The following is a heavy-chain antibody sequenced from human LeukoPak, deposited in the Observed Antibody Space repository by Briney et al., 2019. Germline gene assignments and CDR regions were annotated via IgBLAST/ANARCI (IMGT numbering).Heavy chain of an antibody. CDR1: GGSISSYY. CDR3: ASPPYSSSLRYYFDY. CDR2: IYYSGST. D-gene: IGHD6-6*01. J-gene: IGHJ4*02. Sequence: SETLSLTCTVSGGSISSYYWSWIRQPPGKGLEWIGYIYYSGSTNYNPSLKSRVTISVDTSKNQFSLKLSSVTAADTAVYYCASPPYSSSLRYYFDYWGQGALVTVSS. V-gene: IGHV4-59*08.